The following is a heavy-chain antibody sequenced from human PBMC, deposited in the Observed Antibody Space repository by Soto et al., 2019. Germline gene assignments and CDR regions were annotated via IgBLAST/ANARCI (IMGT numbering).Heavy chain of an antibody. D-gene: IGHD3-10*01. V-gene: IGHV4-34*01. CDR3: ARDGSGSYYNVPFNWFDP. Sequence: SQTLSLTCAVYGGSFSGYYWSWIRQPPGKGLEWIGEINHSGSTNYNPSLKSRVTISVDTSKNQFSLKLSSVTAADTAVYYCARDGSGSYYNVPFNWFDPWGQGTLVTVSS. CDR1: GGSFSGYY. J-gene: IGHJ5*02. CDR2: INHSGST.